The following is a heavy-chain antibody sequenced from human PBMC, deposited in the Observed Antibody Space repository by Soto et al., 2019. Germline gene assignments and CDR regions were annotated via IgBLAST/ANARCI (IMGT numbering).Heavy chain of an antibody. J-gene: IGHJ4*02. Sequence: LSLTCAVYGGSFSGYYWSWIRQPPGKGLEWIGEINHSGSTNYNPSLKSRVTISVDTSKNQFSLKLSSVTAADTAVYYCARLAPPYYTHGVCDEAQDYWGQGTLVTVSS. CDR1: GGSFSGYY. CDR2: INHSGST. V-gene: IGHV4-34*01. D-gene: IGHD2-8*01. CDR3: ARLAPPYYTHGVCDEAQDY.